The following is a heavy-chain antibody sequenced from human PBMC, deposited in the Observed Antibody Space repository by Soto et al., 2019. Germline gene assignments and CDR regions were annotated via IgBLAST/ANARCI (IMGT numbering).Heavy chain of an antibody. CDR1: GGSISSSSYY. J-gene: IGHJ5*02. V-gene: IGHV4-39*01. CDR3: ATARGLGGFDP. CDR2: IYYSGST. D-gene: IGHD3-10*01. Sequence: QLQLQESGPGLVKPSETLSLTCTVSGGSISSSSYYWGWIRQPPGKGLEWIGSIYYSGSTYYNPSLKSRVTISVDTSKNQFSLKLSSVTAADTAVYYCATARGLGGFDPWGQGTLVTVSS.